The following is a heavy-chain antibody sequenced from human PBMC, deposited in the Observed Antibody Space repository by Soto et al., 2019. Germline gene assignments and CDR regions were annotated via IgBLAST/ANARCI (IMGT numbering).Heavy chain of an antibody. CDR3: ARVRLEQQMSHFDY. J-gene: IGHJ4*02. CDR1: GGSIISGGHY. CDR2: ISYSGIA. Sequence: PSETLSLTCTVSGGSIISGGHYCSWIRKHPGKGPEWIGYISYSGIAYCNPSLESRFTISVDTSKNQCSLQLNSVTPEDTAVYYCARVRLEQQMSHFDYWGQGILVTVSS. V-gene: IGHV4-31*03. D-gene: IGHD6-13*01.